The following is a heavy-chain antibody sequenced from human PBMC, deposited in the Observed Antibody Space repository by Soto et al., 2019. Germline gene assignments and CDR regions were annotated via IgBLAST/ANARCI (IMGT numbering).Heavy chain of an antibody. D-gene: IGHD2-2*01. V-gene: IGHV4-4*07. CDR2: IYTSGST. J-gene: IGHJ6*02. CDR1: GGSISSYY. Sequence: QVQLQESGPGLVKPSETLSLTCTVSGGSISSYYWSWIRQPAGKGLEWIGRIYTSGSTNYNPSLKSRVTMSVDTSKNQFSLKLSSVTAADTAVYYCARDDIVVVPAAFDYYYGMDVWGQGTTVTVSS. CDR3: ARDDIVVVPAAFDYYYGMDV.